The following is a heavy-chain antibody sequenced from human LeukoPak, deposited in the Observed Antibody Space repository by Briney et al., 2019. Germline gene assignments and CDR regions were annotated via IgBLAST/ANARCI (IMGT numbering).Heavy chain of an antibody. J-gene: IGHJ4*02. Sequence: SETLSPTCAVSGGSISSGGCSWSWIRQPTGKGLERIGYIYHSGSTYYNPSLKSRVTISVDTSKNQFSLKLSSVTAADTAVCYWARHADTPDYFDYWGQRTLVTVSS. CDR3: ARHADTPDYFDY. CDR1: GGSISSGGCS. V-gene: IGHV4-30-2*01. CDR2: IYHSGST. D-gene: IGHD2-2*01.